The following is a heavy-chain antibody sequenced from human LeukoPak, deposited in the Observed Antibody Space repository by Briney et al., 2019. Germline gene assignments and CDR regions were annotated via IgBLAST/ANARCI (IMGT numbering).Heavy chain of an antibody. J-gene: IGHJ4*02. D-gene: IGHD2-2*02. CDR1: GFTFSDYY. V-gene: IGHV3-11*01. CDR2: ISSSGSTI. CDR3: AGGERSGYCSSTSCYTPFDY. Sequence: GGSLRLSCAASGFTFSDYYMSWIRQAPGKGLEWVSYISSSGSTIYYADSVKGRFTISRDNAKNSLYLQMNSLRAEDTAVYYCAGGERSGYCSSTSCYTPFDYWGQGTLVTVSS.